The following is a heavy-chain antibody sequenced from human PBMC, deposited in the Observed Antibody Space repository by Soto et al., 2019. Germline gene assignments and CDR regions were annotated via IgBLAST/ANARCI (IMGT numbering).Heavy chain of an antibody. J-gene: IGHJ4*02. D-gene: IGHD4-17*01. CDR2: ISSSSTI. Sequence: GGSLRLSCAASGFTFSSYSMNWVRQAPGKGLEWVSYISSSSTIYYADSVKGRFTISRDNAKNSLYLQMNSLRAEDTAVYYCARQDYDKFDYWGQGTLVTVSS. V-gene: IGHV3-48*01. CDR1: GFTFSSYS. CDR3: ARQDYDKFDY.